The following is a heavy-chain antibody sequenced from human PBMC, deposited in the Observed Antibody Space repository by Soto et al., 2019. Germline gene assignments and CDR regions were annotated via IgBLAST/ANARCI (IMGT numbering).Heavy chain of an antibody. CDR3: AKEGRYCSSTSCYAWYYGMDV. V-gene: IGHV3-23*01. D-gene: IGHD2-2*01. Sequence: HPGGSLRLSCAASGFTFSSYAVGWVRQAPGKGLEWVSAISGSGGSTYYADSVKGRFTISRDNSKNTLYLQMNSLRAEDTAVYYCAKEGRYCSSTSCYAWYYGMDVWGQGTTVTVSS. CDR1: GFTFSSYA. CDR2: ISGSGGST. J-gene: IGHJ6*02.